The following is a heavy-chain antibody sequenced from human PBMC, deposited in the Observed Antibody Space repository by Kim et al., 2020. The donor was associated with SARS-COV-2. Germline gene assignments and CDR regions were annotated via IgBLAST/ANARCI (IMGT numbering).Heavy chain of an antibody. CDR3: ARETLPLSVASTLLFDY. J-gene: IGHJ4*02. CDR1: GYTFTSYA. CDR2: INTNTGNP. Sequence: ASVKVSCKASGYTFTSYAMNWVRQAPGQGLEWMGWINTNTGNPTYAQGFTGRFVFSLDTSVSTAYLQISSLKAEDTAVYYCARETLPLSVASTLLFDYWGQGTLVTVSS. V-gene: IGHV7-4-1*02. D-gene: IGHD5-12*01.